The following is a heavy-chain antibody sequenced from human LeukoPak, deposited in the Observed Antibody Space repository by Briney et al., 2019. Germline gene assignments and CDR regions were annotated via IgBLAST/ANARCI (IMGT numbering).Heavy chain of an antibody. J-gene: IGHJ4*02. D-gene: IGHD3-9*01. V-gene: IGHV4-61*02. Sequence: SETLSLTCTVSGGSISSGSYYWSWIRQPAGKGLEWIGRIYTSGSTNYNPSLKSRVTISVDTSKNQFSLKLSSVTAVDTAVYYCARENILTGCFDYWGQGTLVTVSS. CDR2: IYTSGST. CDR1: GGSISSGSYY. CDR3: ARENILTGCFDY.